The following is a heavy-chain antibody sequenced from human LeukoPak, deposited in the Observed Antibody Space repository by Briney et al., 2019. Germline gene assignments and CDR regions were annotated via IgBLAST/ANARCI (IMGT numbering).Heavy chain of an antibody. J-gene: IGHJ4*02. Sequence: GGSLRLSCAASGFTFSDSYMTWIRKAPGMGLELLSYISGSASDVNYIDSVRGRFTIFMDNAKNSLYLHMNSLTVEDTAVYYCSRDPRNNDYWGQGTLVTVSS. CDR1: GFTFSDSY. CDR2: ISGSASDV. V-gene: IGHV3-11*01. CDR3: SRDPRNNDY.